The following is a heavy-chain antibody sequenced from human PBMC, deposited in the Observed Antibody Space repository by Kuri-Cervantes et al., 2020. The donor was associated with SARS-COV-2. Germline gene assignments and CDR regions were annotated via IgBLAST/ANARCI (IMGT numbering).Heavy chain of an antibody. CDR1: GGSISSGDYY. CDR2: IYYSGST. CDR3: ARGSVGTTVRDIDY. Sequence: SETLSLTCTVSGGSISSGDYYWSWIRQPPGKGLEWIGYIYYSGSTYYSPSLKSRVTISVDTSKNQFSLKLSSVTAADTAVYYCARGSVGTTVRDIDYWGQGTLVTVSS. J-gene: IGHJ4*02. D-gene: IGHD1/OR15-1a*01. V-gene: IGHV4-30-4*01.